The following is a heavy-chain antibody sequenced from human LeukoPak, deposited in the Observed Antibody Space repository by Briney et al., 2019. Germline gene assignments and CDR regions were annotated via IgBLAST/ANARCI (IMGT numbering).Heavy chain of an antibody. J-gene: IGHJ4*02. CDR3: AKGDAHGDYFYFDN. D-gene: IGHD4-17*01. CDR1: RFTFGAYA. Sequence: GGSLRLSCAASRFTFGAYAMTWVRQAPGQGLEWFSGFSGSGVSPYYADSVKGRFTISRDNSKNTVFLQMSSLSPEHTATYYCAKGDAHGDYFYFDNWGQGTLVTVSS. CDR2: FSGSGVSP. V-gene: IGHV3-23*01.